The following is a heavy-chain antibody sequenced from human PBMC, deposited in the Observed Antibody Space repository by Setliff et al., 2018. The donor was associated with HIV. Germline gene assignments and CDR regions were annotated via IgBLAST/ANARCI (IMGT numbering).Heavy chain of an antibody. CDR2: ISHSGNT. J-gene: IGHJ5*02. D-gene: IGHD1-26*01. V-gene: IGHV4-61*01. CDR1: GGSVSGPSYY. CDR3: ARSTVGAGTSFP. Sequence: SETLSLTCAVSGGSVSGPSYYWSWIRQAPGKGLEWIGCISHSGNTNFNPSLNSRVTISVDTSKNQFSLRLTSVTAADTAIYYCARSTVGAGTSFPWGRGILVTVSS.